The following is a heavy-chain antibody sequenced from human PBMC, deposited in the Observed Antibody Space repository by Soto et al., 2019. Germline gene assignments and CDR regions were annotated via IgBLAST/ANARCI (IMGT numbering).Heavy chain of an antibody. CDR2: VKDGGHT. Sequence: QVQLQQWGAGLLKPSETLSLNCAVTGGSLSGYYWSWIRQPPGKGLEWIGEVKDGGHTNYSPSLRGRVTISSDTPNTRFSLRLNSVTAADTGVYYCARGQEGVVATHWDQGSLVTVSS. D-gene: IGHD5-12*01. V-gene: IGHV4-34*01. J-gene: IGHJ4*02. CDR1: GGSLSGYY. CDR3: ARGQEGVVATH.